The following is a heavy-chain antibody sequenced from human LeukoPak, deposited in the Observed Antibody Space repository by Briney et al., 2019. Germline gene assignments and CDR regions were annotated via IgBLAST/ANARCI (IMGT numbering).Heavy chain of an antibody. CDR3: ARHRSRDGFAPRGGYYYYYGMDV. J-gene: IGHJ6*02. V-gene: IGHV5-51*01. Sequence: PGESLKISCKGSGYSFPSYWIGWVRQMPGKGLEWMGIIYPGDPDSRYSPSFQGQVTISADKSNSTAYLQWSSLKASDTAMYYCARHRSRDGFAPRGGYYYYYGMDVWGQGTTVTVSS. CDR1: GYSFPSYW. CDR2: IYPGDPDS. D-gene: IGHD5-24*01.